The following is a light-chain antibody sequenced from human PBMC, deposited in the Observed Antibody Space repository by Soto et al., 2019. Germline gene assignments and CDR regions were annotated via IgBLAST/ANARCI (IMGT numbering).Light chain of an antibody. CDR3: QQYGTLPRT. CDR2: GAS. CDR1: QSVTSSC. Sequence: PVPPSLCPGARTDLPCRSSQSVTSSCLAWYQQKPGQAPRLLIHGASSRATGIPDRFSGSGSGTDFTLTISRLEPEDFAVYYCQQYGTLPRTFGQGSKVDVK. J-gene: IGKJ1*01. V-gene: IGKV3-20*01.